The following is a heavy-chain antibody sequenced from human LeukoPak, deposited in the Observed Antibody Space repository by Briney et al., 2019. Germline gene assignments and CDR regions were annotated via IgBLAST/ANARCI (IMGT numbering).Heavy chain of an antibody. CDR3: ARAPIAAAGTSNYFQH. V-gene: IGHV4-31*03. J-gene: IGHJ1*01. CDR1: GVSFSSGGYY. D-gene: IGHD6-13*01. CDR2: IYYSGST. Sequence: PSETLSVTCTVSGVSFSSGGYYWSWIRQHPGKGLEWIVYIYYSGSTYYNPSLKSRVTISVDTSKNQCSLKLSSVTAADTAVYYCARAPIAAAGTSNYFQHWGQGTLVTVSS.